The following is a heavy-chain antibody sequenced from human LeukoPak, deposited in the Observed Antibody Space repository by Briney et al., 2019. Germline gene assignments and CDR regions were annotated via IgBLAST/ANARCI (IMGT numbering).Heavy chain of an antibody. V-gene: IGHV3-7*01. CDR3: ASRQQLPGDAFDI. CDR1: GSTFSTYW. Sequence: PGGSLRLSCAASGSTFSTYWMSWVRQAPGKGLMGVTNIKQDGSEKYYVDSVKGRFNISRDNAKNSLYLQMNSLRAEDTAVYYCASRQQLPGDAFDIWGQGTMVTVSS. J-gene: IGHJ3*02. D-gene: IGHD6-13*01. CDR2: IKQDGSEK.